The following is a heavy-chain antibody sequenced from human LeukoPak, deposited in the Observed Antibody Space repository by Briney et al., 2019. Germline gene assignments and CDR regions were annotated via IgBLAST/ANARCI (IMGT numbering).Heavy chain of an antibody. J-gene: IGHJ6*03. CDR3: AAVGIGYSYEPRDYYYMDV. Sequence: SVKVSCKASGFTFTSSAMQWVRQARGQRLEWIGWIVVGSGNANYAQKFQERVTITRDMSTSTAHMELSSLRSEDTAVYYCAAVGIGYSYEPRDYYYMDVWGKGTTVTVSS. CDR2: IVVGSGNA. D-gene: IGHD5-18*01. V-gene: IGHV1-58*02. CDR1: GFTFTSSA.